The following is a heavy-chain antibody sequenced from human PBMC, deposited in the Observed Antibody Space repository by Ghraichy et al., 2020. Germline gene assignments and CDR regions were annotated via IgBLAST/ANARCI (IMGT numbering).Heavy chain of an antibody. CDR3: ARRRGGYYTTKPPGGYYYYYMDV. CDR2: IYYSGST. CDR1: GGSISSYY. D-gene: IGHD3-10*01. V-gene: IGHV4-59*01. Sequence: SQTLSLTCTVSGGSISSYYWSWIRQPPGKGLEWIGYIYYSGSTNYNPSLKSRVTISVDTSKNQFSLKLSSVTAADTAVYYCARRRGGYYTTKPPGGYYYYYMDVWGKGTTVTVSS. J-gene: IGHJ6*03.